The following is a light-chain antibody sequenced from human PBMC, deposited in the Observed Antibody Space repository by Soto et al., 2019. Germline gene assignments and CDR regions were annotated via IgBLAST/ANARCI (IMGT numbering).Light chain of an antibody. CDR3: QRYNNGPLWT. Sequence: ELVMPQYTATLSVSPGETSTLSCMASQSVGNNLAWYQQKPGQAPRLLIYGASTRATGIPARFSGSGSGTEFTLTISSLQSEDFAVYYCQRYNNGPLWTFGQGTKVDIK. V-gene: IGKV3-15*01. CDR2: GAS. CDR1: QSVGNN. J-gene: IGKJ1*01.